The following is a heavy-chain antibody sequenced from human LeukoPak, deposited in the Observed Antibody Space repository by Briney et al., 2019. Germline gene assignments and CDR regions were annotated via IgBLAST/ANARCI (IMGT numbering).Heavy chain of an antibody. CDR3: ARETSWHSGGGYYYGMDV. CDR2: IYYSGST. CDR1: GGSISSGDYY. D-gene: IGHD2-2*01. V-gene: IGHV4-30-4*01. J-gene: IGHJ6*02. Sequence: SQTLSLTCTVSGGSISSGDYYWSWIRQPPGKGLEWIGYIYYSGSTYYNPSLKSRVTISVEPSQNQFSLKLSSVTGADTDVYYCARETSWHSGGGYYYGMDVWGQGTTVTVSS.